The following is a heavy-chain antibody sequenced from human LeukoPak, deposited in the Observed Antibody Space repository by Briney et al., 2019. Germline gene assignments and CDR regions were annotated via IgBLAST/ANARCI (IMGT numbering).Heavy chain of an antibody. CDR1: GFTFSSYS. CDR2: ISGSDGST. CDR3: ARDRYSSGWFPPNAFDI. Sequence: SGGSLRLSCAASGFTFSSYSMNWVRQAPGKGLEWVSAISGSDGSTNYADSVKGRFTISRDNSKNSLYLQMNSLRAEDTAVYYCARDRYSSGWFPPNAFDIWGQGTMVTVSS. V-gene: IGHV3-23*01. J-gene: IGHJ3*02. D-gene: IGHD6-19*01.